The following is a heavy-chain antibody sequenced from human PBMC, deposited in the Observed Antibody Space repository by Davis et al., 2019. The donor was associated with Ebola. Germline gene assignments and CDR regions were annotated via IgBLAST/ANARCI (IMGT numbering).Heavy chain of an antibody. V-gene: IGHV3-33*08. CDR2: IWYDGSNK. J-gene: IGHJ5*02. CDR3: ARGPYGDYVSYNWFDP. D-gene: IGHD4-17*01. Sequence: GGSLRLSCAASGFTFSSYAMHWVRQAPGKGLEWVAVIWYDGSNKYYADSVKGRFTISRDNSKNTLYLQMNSLRAEDTAVYYCARGPYGDYVSYNWFDPWGQGTLVTVSS. CDR1: GFTFSSYA.